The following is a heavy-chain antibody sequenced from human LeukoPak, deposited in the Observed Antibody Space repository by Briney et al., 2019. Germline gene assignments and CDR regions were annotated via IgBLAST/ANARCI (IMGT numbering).Heavy chain of an antibody. CDR3: ARRFYDYVWGRSDPYYFDY. V-gene: IGHV1-18*01. CDR2: ISAYNGNT. CDR1: GYTFTSYG. Sequence: GASVKVSCKASGYTFTSYGISWVRQAPGQGLEWMGWISAYNGNTNYAQKLQGRVTMTTDTSTSTAYMELRSLRSDDTAVYYCARRFYDYVWGRSDPYYFDYWGQGTLVTVSS. D-gene: IGHD3-16*01. J-gene: IGHJ4*02.